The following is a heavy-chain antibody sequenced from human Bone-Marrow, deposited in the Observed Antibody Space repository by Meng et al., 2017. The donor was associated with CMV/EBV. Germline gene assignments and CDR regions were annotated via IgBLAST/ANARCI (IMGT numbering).Heavy chain of an antibody. V-gene: IGHV3-23*01. CDR1: GFTFSTYA. CDR2: TTGSGGDT. CDR3: ARRLYGSGTLDY. Sequence: GESLKISCAASGFTFSTYAMTWVRLAPGKGLEWVSETTGSGGDTYYADSVRGRFTISRDNAKNTMYLQMNSLRAEDTAVYYCARRLYGSGTLDYWGQGTLVTVSS. D-gene: IGHD3-10*01. J-gene: IGHJ4*02.